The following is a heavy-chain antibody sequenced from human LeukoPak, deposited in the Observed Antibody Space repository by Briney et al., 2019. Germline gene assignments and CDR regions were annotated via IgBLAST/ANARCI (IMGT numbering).Heavy chain of an antibody. CDR2: FNPSVATT. D-gene: IGHD5-18*01. CDR1: GYTFTNYY. V-gene: IGHV1-46*01. Sequence: ASVKVSCKASGYTFTNYYIHWVRQAPGQGLEWMGIFNPSVATTNYAQKFQGRVTMTRDTSISTAYMELSRLRSDDTAVYYCARGPKPMGYSYGHYYYYMDVWGKGTTVTVSS. J-gene: IGHJ6*03. CDR3: ARGPKPMGYSYGHYYYYMDV.